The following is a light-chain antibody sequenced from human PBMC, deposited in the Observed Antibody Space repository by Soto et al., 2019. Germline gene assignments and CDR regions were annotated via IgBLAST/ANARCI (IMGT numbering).Light chain of an antibody. CDR1: ESVSSN. V-gene: IGKV3-15*01. CDR3: QQYNSWPPIT. Sequence: EVVMTQSPATLSVSPGERATLSFRASESVSSNLAWYQQRPGQAHRLVIYGASTRATGIPARFSGGVSRTEFALTISSLQSEDFAVYYCQQYNSWPPITFGQGTRLEIK. J-gene: IGKJ5*01. CDR2: GAS.